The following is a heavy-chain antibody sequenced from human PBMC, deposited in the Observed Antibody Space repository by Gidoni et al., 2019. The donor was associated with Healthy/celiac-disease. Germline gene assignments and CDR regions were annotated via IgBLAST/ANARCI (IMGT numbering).Heavy chain of an antibody. CDR3: AKDQGRGGYSYGFDYYYYGMDV. D-gene: IGHD5-18*01. CDR1: GFTFTRHA. J-gene: IGHJ6*02. V-gene: IGHV3-23*01. CDR2: ISGSGGST. Sequence: EVQLLVSGGGLVQPGGYLRLSCVASGFTFTRHAISWDCQAPGKGLEWVSAISGSGGSTYYADSVKGRFTISRDNSKNTLYLQMNSLRAEDTAVYYCAKDQGRGGYSYGFDYYYYGMDVWGQGTTVTVSS.